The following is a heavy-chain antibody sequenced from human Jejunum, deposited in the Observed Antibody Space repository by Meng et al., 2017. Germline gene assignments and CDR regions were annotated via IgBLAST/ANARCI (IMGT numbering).Heavy chain of an antibody. CDR3: ASLSSSWSGADY. V-gene: IGHV4-34*01. J-gene: IGHJ4*02. CDR1: GGSFNNYY. Sequence: QVQLQQWGAGLLKPSETLSLTCAIYGGSFNNYYWSWIRQPPGEGLEWIGEIHQSGSTNYNPSPKSRVTISVDSSKNQFFLDLSSVTAADTAVYYCASLSSSWSGADYWGQGTLVTVSS. CDR2: IHQSGST. D-gene: IGHD6-13*01.